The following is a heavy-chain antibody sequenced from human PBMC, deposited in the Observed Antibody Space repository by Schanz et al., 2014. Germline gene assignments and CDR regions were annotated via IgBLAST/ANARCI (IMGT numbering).Heavy chain of an antibody. Sequence: EVQLVESGGGLVQPGGSLRLSCAASGFTFSSYAMSWVRQAPGKGLEWVSGISGSGGSTYYADSVKGRFTISRDNSNHTLYLQMNSLRADDTAVYYCAKELYSGSHYGWFDPWGQGTLVTVSS. D-gene: IGHD1-26*01. CDR2: ISGSGGST. J-gene: IGHJ5*02. V-gene: IGHV3-23*04. CDR3: AKELYSGSHYGWFDP. CDR1: GFTFSSYA.